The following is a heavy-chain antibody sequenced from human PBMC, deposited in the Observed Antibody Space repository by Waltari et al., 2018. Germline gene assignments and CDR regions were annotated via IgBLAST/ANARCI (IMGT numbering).Heavy chain of an antibody. CDR3: ATDAFEYNIDAFDI. V-gene: IGHV1-69-2*01. CDR2: VDPEDGET. J-gene: IGHJ3*02. D-gene: IGHD1-20*01. Sequence: EVKLGQSGAAVKKPGATVKITSKASGYTFTDYYVHRGQQAPGKGLEWMGRVDPEDGETIYAEKFQGRVTITADTSTDTAYMELSSLRSEDTAVYYCATDAFEYNIDAFDIWGQGTMVTVSS. CDR1: GYTFTDYY.